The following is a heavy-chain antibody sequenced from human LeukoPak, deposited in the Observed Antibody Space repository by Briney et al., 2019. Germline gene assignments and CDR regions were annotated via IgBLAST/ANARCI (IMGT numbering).Heavy chain of an antibody. D-gene: IGHD1-26*01. CDR2: INSRDGNA. J-gene: IGHJ4*02. CDR3: ASSASFVIDN. CDR1: EDTLTNNY. V-gene: IGHV1-46*01. Sequence: ASVTVSCKTSEDTLTNNYFHWVRQAPCQGVEWVGVINSRDGNASGAQKFQGRIHMTRHTSTNTVPMELRSLTYDDTAVYYCASSASFVIDNWGQGTLVTVSS.